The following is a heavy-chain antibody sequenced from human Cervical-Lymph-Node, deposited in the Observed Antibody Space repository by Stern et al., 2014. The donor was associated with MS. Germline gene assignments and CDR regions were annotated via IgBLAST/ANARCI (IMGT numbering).Heavy chain of an antibody. CDR3: VRGGFSYGYGMDA. CDR1: GYTFINYD. CDR2: MNPNNGNT. J-gene: IGHJ6*02. Sequence: MQLVESGSEVKKPGASVKVSCQASGYTFINYDIFWVRQATGQGLEWMGWMNPNNGNTGHAQKFQGRVTMTRNTSISTAYMELSSLRSDDTAVYYCVRGGFSYGYGMDAWGQGTAVTVSS. D-gene: IGHD5-18*01. V-gene: IGHV1-8*01.